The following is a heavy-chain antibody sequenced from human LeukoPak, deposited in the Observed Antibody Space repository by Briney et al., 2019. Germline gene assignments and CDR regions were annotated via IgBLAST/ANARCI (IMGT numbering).Heavy chain of an antibody. D-gene: IGHD3-10*01. Sequence: ASVNVSCKPSQATFTSYAISWVRQAPGHGLEWMGGIIPIFGTATYARKFQGRVTITTDESTSTAYMELSSLRSEDTAVYYCAIGFRSMVFIGNYWGQGTLVTVSS. J-gene: IGHJ4*02. CDR3: AIGFRSMVFIGNY. CDR2: IIPIFGTA. CDR1: QATFTSYA. V-gene: IGHV1-69*05.